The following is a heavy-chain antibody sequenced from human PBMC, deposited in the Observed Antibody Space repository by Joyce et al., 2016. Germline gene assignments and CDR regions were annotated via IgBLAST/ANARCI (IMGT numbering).Heavy chain of an antibody. Sequence: QVQLQESGPGLVKASETLSLTCSVSGAFISRSSYTWGWIRQSPGKGLEWIGSSYYTGKTYYNPSLKSRVTISVDTSKNHFSLKLMSVTGADTAVYYCARSPMVGVTFFHWGLGSLISVSS. CDR2: SYYTGKT. CDR3: ARSPMVGVTFFH. D-gene: IGHD2/OR15-2a*01. V-gene: IGHV4-39*07. CDR1: GAFISRSSYT. J-gene: IGHJ4*02.